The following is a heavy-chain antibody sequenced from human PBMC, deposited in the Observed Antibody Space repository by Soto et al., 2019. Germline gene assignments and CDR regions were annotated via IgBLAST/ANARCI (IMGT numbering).Heavy chain of an antibody. J-gene: IGHJ4*02. CDR1: GYTFTSYY. D-gene: IGHD6-13*01. CDR3: ASQQLVFEYFDY. V-gene: IGHV1-46*03. Sequence: ASVKVSCKASGYTFTSYYMHWVRQAPGQGLEWMGIINPSGGSTSYAQKFQGRVTMTRDTSTSTVYMELSSLRSEDTAVYYCASQQLVFEYFDYWGQGTLVTVSS. CDR2: INPSGGST.